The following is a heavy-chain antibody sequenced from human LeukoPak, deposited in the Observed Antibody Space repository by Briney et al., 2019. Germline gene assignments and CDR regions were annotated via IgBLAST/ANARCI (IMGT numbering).Heavy chain of an antibody. D-gene: IGHD3-9*01. J-gene: IGHJ4*02. CDR1: GGSISSSDYY. V-gene: IGHV4-39*07. Sequence: SETLSLTCTVSGGSISSSDYYWGWVRQPPGRGLEWIGSVYYSGSTYYNPSLQSRVTISIDTSKNQFSLRLSSVTAADTAVYYRARTLFIATGFFYYFDYWGQGTLVPVSS. CDR2: VYYSGST. CDR3: ARTLFIATGFFYYFDY.